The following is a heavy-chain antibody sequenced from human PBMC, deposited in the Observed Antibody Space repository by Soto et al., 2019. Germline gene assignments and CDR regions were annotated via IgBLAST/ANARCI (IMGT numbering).Heavy chain of an antibody. CDR2: ISSSSSYI. CDR1: GFTFSSYS. Sequence: EVQLVESGGGLVKPGGSLRLSCAASGFTFSSYSMNWVRQAPGKGLEWVSSISSSSSYIYYADSVKGRFTISRDNAKNLLYLQMNTLRAEDTAVYYCARDNSYYGASAYYYYYYMDVWGKGTTVTVSS. D-gene: IGHD3-10*01. J-gene: IGHJ6*03. CDR3: ARDNSYYGASAYYYYYYMDV. V-gene: IGHV3-21*06.